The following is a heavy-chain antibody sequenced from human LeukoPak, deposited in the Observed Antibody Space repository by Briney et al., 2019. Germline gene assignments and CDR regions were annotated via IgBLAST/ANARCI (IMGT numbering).Heavy chain of an antibody. CDR1: GFTFSSYA. CDR3: ARDGSGFYGYYYYGMDV. Sequence: GGSLRLSCAASGFTFSSYAMHWVRQAPGKGLEWVAVISYDGSNEYYADSVKGRFIISRDNAKNSLYLQMNSLRAEDTAVYYCARDGSGFYGYYYYGMDVWGQGTTVTVSS. V-gene: IGHV3-30-3*01. D-gene: IGHD3-22*01. CDR2: ISYDGSNE. J-gene: IGHJ6*02.